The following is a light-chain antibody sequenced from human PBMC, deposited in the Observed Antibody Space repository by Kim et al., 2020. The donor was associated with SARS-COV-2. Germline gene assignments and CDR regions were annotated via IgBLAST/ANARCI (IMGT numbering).Light chain of an antibody. CDR3: QQYGSLCT. J-gene: IGKJ3*01. V-gene: IGKV3-20*01. CDR1: QSVSSSY. CDR2: GAS. Sequence: EIVLTQSPGTLSLSPGERATLSCRASQSVSSSYLAWYQQKPGQAPRPLIYGASSRATGIPDRFSGSGSGTDFTLTISRLEPEDFAVYYCQQYGSLCTFGPGTKVDIK.